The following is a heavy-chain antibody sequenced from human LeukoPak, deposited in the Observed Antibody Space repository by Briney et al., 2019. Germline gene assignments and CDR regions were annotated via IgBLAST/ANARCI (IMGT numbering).Heavy chain of an antibody. CDR2: IYYSGST. V-gene: IGHV4-59*08. Sequence: SETLSLICTVSGGSISSYYWSWIRQPPGKGLEWIGYIYYSGSTNYNPSLKSRVTISVDTSRNQFSPKLSSVTAADTAVYYCARTHAFGYFDYWGKGTLVTVSS. CDR1: GGSISSYY. J-gene: IGHJ4*02. D-gene: IGHD3-3*01. CDR3: ARTHAFGYFDY.